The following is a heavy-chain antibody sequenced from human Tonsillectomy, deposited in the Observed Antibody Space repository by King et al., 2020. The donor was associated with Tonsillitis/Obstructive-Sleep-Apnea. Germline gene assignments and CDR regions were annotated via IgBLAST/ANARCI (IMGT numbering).Heavy chain of an antibody. CDR3: ARDRGYSYGYYYMDV. CDR2: INPNSGGT. Sequence: VQLVESGAEVKKPGASVKVSCKASGYTFTGYYMHWVRQAPGQGLEWMGWINPNSGGTNYAQKFQGWVTMTRDTSISTAYMELSRLRSDDTAVYYCARDRGYSYGYYYMDVWGKGTTVTVSS. CDR1: GYTFTGYY. J-gene: IGHJ6*03. D-gene: IGHD5-18*01. V-gene: IGHV1-2*04.